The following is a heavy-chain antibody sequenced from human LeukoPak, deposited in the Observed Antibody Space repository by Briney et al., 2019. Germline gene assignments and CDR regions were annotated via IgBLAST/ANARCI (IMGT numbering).Heavy chain of an antibody. CDR2: IWYDGSNR. CDR1: GFTFSSSG. Sequence: GNSLRLSCAASGFTFSSSGMHWVRQAPGKGLEWVAVIWYDGSNRYYADPVKGRFTVSRDNSKNTLYLQMNRLRAEDTAVYYCARAKGVSTGYRPTDYWGQGTLVTVSS. CDR3: ARAKGVSTGYRPTDY. V-gene: IGHV3-33*01. D-gene: IGHD3-22*01. J-gene: IGHJ4*02.